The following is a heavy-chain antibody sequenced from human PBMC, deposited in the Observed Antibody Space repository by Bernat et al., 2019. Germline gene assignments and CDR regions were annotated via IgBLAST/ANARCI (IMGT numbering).Heavy chain of an antibody. CDR3: ARTAMVRGVIIGGAFDI. CDR2: ISAYNGNT. D-gene: IGHD3-10*01. J-gene: IGHJ3*02. V-gene: IGHV1-18*01. Sequence: QVQLVQSGAEVKKPGASVKVSCKASGYTFTSYGISWVRQAPGQGLEWMGWISAYNGNTNYAQKLQGRVNMTTDTSTSTAYMELRSLRSDDTAVYYCARTAMVRGVIIGGAFDIWGQGTMVTVSS. CDR1: GYTFTSYG.